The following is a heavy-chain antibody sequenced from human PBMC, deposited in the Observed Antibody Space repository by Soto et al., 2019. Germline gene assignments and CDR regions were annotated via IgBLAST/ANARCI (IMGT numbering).Heavy chain of an antibody. CDR1: GGAISSFY. CDR3: AGRDGYNYVDH. Sequence: LSLTCTVSGGAISSFYWSWIRQPPGKGLEWIGYIYNRGGTNYNPSLKGRAAISIDTSKDQFSLKLTSVTAADTAVYYCAGRDGYNYVDHWGQGTLVTVSS. V-gene: IGHV4-59*01. D-gene: IGHD5-12*01. CDR2: IYNRGGT. J-gene: IGHJ4*02.